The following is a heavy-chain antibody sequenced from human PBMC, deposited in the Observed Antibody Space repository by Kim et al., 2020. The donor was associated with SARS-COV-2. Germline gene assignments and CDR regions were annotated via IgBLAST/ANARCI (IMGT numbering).Heavy chain of an antibody. CDR1: GYTFTSYY. Sequence: ASVKVSCQASGYTFTSYYIHWVRQAPGQGLEWMGIINPSGGSTSYAQKFQGRVTMTSDTSTSTVYMELSSLRSEDTAVYYCARETEGYVAAAGTRLFDYWGQGTLVTVSS. J-gene: IGHJ4*02. V-gene: IGHV1-46*01. CDR2: INPSGGST. CDR3: ARETEGYVAAAGTRLFDY. D-gene: IGHD6-13*01.